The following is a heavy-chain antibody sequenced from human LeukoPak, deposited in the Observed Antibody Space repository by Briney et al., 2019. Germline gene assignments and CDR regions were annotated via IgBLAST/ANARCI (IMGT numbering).Heavy chain of an antibody. CDR3: AKDLYYYGSGSYEY. CDR1: GFTFSSYW. CDR2: IKQDGSEK. D-gene: IGHD3-10*01. Sequence: GGSLRLSCAASGFTFSSYWMSWVRQAPGKGLEWVANIKQDGSEKYYVDSVKGRFTISRDNAKNSLYLQMNSLRAEDTALYYCAKDLYYYGSGSYEYWGQGTLVTVSS. V-gene: IGHV3-7*03. J-gene: IGHJ4*02.